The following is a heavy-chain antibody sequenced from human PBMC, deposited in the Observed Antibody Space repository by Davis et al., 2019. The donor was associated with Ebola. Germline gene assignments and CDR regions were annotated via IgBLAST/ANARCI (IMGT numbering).Heavy chain of an antibody. CDR2: MNPNSGNT. J-gene: IGHJ5*02. V-gene: IGHV1-8*03. D-gene: IGHD6-13*01. CDR3: ARDRRGSSWYSRVDWFDP. Sequence: ASVKVSCKASGYTFTSYDINWVRQATGQGLEWMGWMNPNSGNTGYAQKFQGRVTITADESTSTAYTELSSLRSEDTAVYYCARDRRGSSWYSRVDWFDPWGQGTLVTVSS. CDR1: GYTFTSYD.